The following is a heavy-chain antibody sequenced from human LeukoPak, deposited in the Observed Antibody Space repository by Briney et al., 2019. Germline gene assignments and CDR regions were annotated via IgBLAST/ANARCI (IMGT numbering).Heavy chain of an antibody. CDR3: ARQQLLWFGDPTPDFFDY. CDR2: IYYTGST. J-gene: IGHJ4*02. V-gene: IGHV4-39*01. CDR1: GGSISSSGYC. Sequence: SETLSLTCAVSGGSISSSGYCWGWVRQPPGRGLQWIGTIYYTGSTYYNPSLKSRVTISVDTSKNQFSLRLSSVTAADTAVYFCARQQLLWFGDPTPDFFDYWGQGALVTVSS. D-gene: IGHD3-10*01.